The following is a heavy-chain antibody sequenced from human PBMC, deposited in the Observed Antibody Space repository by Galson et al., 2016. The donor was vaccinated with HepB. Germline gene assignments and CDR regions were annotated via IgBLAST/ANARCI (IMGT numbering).Heavy chain of an antibody. CDR3: TTHRGYDIPPCFDY. CDR2: IKTKSDGGTT. CDR1: GFIFSNAC. V-gene: IGHV3-15*01. J-gene: IGHJ4*02. Sequence: SLRLSCAASGFIFSNACMSWVRQAPGKGLQWVGHIKTKSDGGTTEYAAPVKGRFSISRDDSTNTLYLQMNSLKTEDTAVYYCTTHRGYDIPPCFDYWGRGTLVTVSS. D-gene: IGHD5-12*01.